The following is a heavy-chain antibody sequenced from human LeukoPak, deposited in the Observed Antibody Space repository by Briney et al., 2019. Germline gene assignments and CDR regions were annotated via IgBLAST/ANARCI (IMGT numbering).Heavy chain of an antibody. CDR1: GFAFRSYW. D-gene: IGHD5-18*01. CDR2: IKRDGSDK. CDR3: ARDGDRYGEDFDY. Sequence: GGSLRLSCAAPGFAFRSYWMSWVRQAPGKGLEWVANIKRDGSDKYYVDSVKGRFTISRDNAKNSLYLQMNSLRADDTAVYYCARDGDRYGEDFDYWGQGTLVTVSS. J-gene: IGHJ4*02. V-gene: IGHV3-7*01.